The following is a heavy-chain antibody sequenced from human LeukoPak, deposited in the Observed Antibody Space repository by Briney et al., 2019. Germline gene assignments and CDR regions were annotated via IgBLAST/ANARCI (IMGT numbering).Heavy chain of an antibody. CDR3: AKDGSNYYDSSGYYYVGSFDY. CDR2: ISGRGGST. J-gene: IGHJ4*02. Sequence: PGGSLRLSCAASGFTFSSYPMSSVPQAPGKGLEWVSPISGRGGSTYYADSVKRRFTISRDNSKNTLYLQMNSLRADDTAVYYCAKDGSNYYDSSGYYYVGSFDYWGQGTLVTVSS. V-gene: IGHV3-23*01. CDR1: GFTFSSYP. D-gene: IGHD3-22*01.